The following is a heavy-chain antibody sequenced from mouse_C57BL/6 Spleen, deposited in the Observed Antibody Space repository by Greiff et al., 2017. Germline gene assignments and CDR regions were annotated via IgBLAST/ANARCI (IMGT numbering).Heavy chain of an antibody. CDR1: YTFTDYYM. V-gene: IGHV1-83*01. Sequence: VQLQQSGPELVKPGASVKMSCTASGYTFTDYYMHWVKQKPGKGLEWIGEIYPGSGNTYYNEKFKGKATLTADTSSSTAYMQLSSLTSEDSAVYFCARSYQAWFAYWGQGTLVTVSA. CDR2: YPGSGNTY. CDR3: RSYQAWFAY. D-gene: IGHD5-1*01. J-gene: IGHJ3*01.